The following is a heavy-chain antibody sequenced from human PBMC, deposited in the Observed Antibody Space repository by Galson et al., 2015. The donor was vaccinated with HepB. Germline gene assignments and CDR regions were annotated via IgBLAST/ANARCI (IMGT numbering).Heavy chain of an antibody. CDR2: IYYSGST. D-gene: IGHD3-9*01. V-gene: IGHV4-39*01. J-gene: IGHJ4*02. Sequence: LSLTCTVSGGSISSSSYYWGWIRQPPGKGLEWIGSIYYSGSTYYNPSLKSRVTISVDTSKNQFSLKLSSVTAADTAVYYCASGGIDILTGYYNPLDYWGQGTLVTVSS. CDR1: GGSISSSSYY. CDR3: ASGGIDILTGYYNPLDY.